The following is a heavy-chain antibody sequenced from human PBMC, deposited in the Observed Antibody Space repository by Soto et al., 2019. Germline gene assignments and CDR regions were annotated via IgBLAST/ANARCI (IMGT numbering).Heavy chain of an antibody. D-gene: IGHD3-22*01. Sequence: ASVKVSCMASGYTSASYGISWVRQSPAQGLEWMGLFDAENGNTIYAQKFQGRVTMTEDTCTNTAYMELSSMRSEDTAVYYCATDMNYHDSTGYSIGYRGQGTLVTV. CDR2: FDAENGNT. CDR3: ATDMNYHDSTGYSIGY. J-gene: IGHJ4*02. V-gene: IGHV1-18*01. CDR1: GYTSASYG.